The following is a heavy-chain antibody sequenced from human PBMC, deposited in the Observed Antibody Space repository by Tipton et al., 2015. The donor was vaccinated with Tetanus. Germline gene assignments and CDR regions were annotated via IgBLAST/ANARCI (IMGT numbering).Heavy chain of an antibody. Sequence: SLRLSCAASGFPFSSWGMHWVRQAPGKGLEWVSLIWHDGSNGDYADSVKGRFTISRDNSNNSLSLQMNSLRIDDTAVYYCAFRTNWRFSRGFDCWGQGILVTVSS. CDR1: GFPFSSWG. V-gene: IGHV3-33*01. J-gene: IGHJ4*02. CDR3: AFRTNWRFSRGFDC. CDR2: IWHDGSNG. D-gene: IGHD1-20*01.